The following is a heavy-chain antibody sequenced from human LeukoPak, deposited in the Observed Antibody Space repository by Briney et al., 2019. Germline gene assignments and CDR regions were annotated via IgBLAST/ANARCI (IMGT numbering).Heavy chain of an antibody. CDR2: IYHSGST. CDR1: GGSISSGGHS. D-gene: IGHD3-22*01. J-gene: IGHJ4*02. Sequence: SQTLSLTCAVSGGSISSGGHSWSWIRQPPGKGLEWIGYIYHSGSTYYNPSFKSRVTMSINTSKNQFSPKLRSVTAADTAVYYCARGVSGYYDYWGQGTLVTVSS. CDR3: ARGVSGYYDY. V-gene: IGHV4-30-2*01.